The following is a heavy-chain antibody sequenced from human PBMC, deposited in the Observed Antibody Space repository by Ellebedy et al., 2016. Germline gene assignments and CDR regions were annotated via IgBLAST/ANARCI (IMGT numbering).Heavy chain of an antibody. D-gene: IGHD5-12*01. V-gene: IGHV1-69*13. CDR3: ARCRVASLPDGMDV. CDR1: GGTFSSYA. CDR2: IIPIFGTA. Sequence: ASVKVSCKASGGTFSSYAISWVRQAPGQGLEWMGGIIPIFGTANYAQKFQGRVTITADESTSTAYMKLSSLRSEDTAVYYCARCRVASLPDGMDVWGQGTTVTVSS. J-gene: IGHJ6*02.